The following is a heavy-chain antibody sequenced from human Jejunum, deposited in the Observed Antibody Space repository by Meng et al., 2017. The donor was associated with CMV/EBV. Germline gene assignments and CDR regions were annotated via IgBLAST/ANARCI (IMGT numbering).Heavy chain of an antibody. CDR3: VKDTTPDSRFNFDR. D-gene: IGHD1-1*01. J-gene: IGHJ4*02. Sequence: SGCSFSGYSMNRLRHAPGRGLESVSIIYKRSRTKYYAESVKGRFTISRDDSKSTLYLEMNSLRAEDTAIYYCVKDTTPDSRFNFDRWGQGTLVTVSS. CDR2: IYKRSRTK. CDR1: GCSFSGYS. V-gene: IGHV3-23*03.